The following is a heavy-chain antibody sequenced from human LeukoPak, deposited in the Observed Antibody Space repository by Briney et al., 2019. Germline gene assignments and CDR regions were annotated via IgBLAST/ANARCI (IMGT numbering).Heavy chain of an antibody. D-gene: IGHD2-15*01. CDR2: IRWDGGST. CDR1: GFTFDDYA. CDR3: AKDKCSVGSCPADY. J-gene: IGHJ4*02. V-gene: IGHV3-43D*03. Sequence: GGSLRLSCAASGFTFDDYAMHWVRQAPGKGLEWVSLIRWDGGSTYYADSVKGRLSISRDNSKNALYLQMNRLRGEDTALYCCAKDKCSVGSCPADYWGQGNLVTGSS.